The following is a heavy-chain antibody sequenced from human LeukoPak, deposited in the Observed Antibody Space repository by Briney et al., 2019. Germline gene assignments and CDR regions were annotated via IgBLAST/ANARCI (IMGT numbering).Heavy chain of an antibody. V-gene: IGHV3-21*01. J-gene: IGHJ4*02. D-gene: IGHD3-10*01. CDR1: GFTFSSYS. Sequence: GGSLRLSCAASGFTFSSYSMNWVRQTPGKGLEWVSSISSSSSYIYYADSVEGRFTISRDNAKNSLYLQMNSLRAEDTAVYYCARGRGSGSYYTGYYFDYWGQGTLVTVSS. CDR3: ARGRGSGSYYTGYYFDY. CDR2: ISSSSSYI.